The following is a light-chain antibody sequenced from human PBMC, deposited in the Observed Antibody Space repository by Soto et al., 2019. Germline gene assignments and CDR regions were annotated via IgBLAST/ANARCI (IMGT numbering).Light chain of an antibody. J-gene: IGLJ1*01. CDR3: SSYTTTDTYV. V-gene: IGLV2-14*03. CDR2: DIS. Sequence: QSALTQPSSVSGSPGQSITISCTGTSSDVGSSYNYVSWFQQHPGKAPKLMIYDISNRPSGISNRFSGSKSGNTASLTISGLQAEDEGDYYCSSYTTTDTYVFGPGTKLTVL. CDR1: SSDVGSSYNY.